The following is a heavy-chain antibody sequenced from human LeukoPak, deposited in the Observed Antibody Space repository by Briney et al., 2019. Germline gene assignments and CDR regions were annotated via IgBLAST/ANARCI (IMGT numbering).Heavy chain of an antibody. D-gene: IGHD5-24*01. V-gene: IGHV4-59*01. CDR1: AGSISSYY. Sequence: PSETLSLTCSVSAGSISSYYWSWIRQPPGKGLEWIGYIYYSGSTNYKPSLRGTVTISVDTSKNQFSLKLTSVTAADTAVYYCARGGGYNYFDYWGQGTLVTVSS. CDR3: ARGGGYNYFDY. CDR2: IYYSGST. J-gene: IGHJ4*02.